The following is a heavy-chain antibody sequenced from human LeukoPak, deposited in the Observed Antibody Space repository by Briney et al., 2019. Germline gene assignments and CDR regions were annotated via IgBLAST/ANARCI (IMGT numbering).Heavy chain of an antibody. V-gene: IGHV4-34*01. CDR1: GGSFSGYY. CDR3: ATTSGWPVDAFDI. J-gene: IGHJ3*02. CDR2: INHSGST. Sequence: PSDTLSLTCAVYGGSFSGYYWSWIRQPPGQGLEWMGEINHSGSTHYNPSLKTRVTISVDTSKNQFSLKLSSVTAADTAVYYCATTSGWPVDAFDIWGQGTMVTVSS. D-gene: IGHD6-19*01.